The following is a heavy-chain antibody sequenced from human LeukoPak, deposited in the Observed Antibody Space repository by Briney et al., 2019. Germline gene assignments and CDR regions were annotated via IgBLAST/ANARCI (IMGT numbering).Heavy chain of an antibody. CDR2: IIPIFGTA. D-gene: IGHD3-3*01. Sequence: SVKVSCKASGYTFTSYYMHWVRQAPGQGLEWMGGIIPIFGTANYAQKFQGRVTITADESTSTAYMELSSLRSEDTAVYYCASGPTIFGVVNGMDVWGQGTTVTVSS. CDR1: GYTFTSYY. J-gene: IGHJ6*02. V-gene: IGHV1-69*13. CDR3: ASGPTIFGVVNGMDV.